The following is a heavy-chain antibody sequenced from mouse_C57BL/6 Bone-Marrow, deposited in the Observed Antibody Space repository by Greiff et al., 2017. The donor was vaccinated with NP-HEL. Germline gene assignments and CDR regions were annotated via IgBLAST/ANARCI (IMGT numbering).Heavy chain of an antibody. Sequence: DVQLQESGPGLVKPSQSLSLTCSVTGYSITSGYCWNWIRQFPGNKLEWMGYISYDGSNNYNPSLKNRISITRDTSKNQFFLKLNSVTTEDTATYYCAREGGYYGFAYWGQGTLVTVSA. D-gene: IGHD2-3*01. CDR1: GYSITSGYC. V-gene: IGHV3-6*01. J-gene: IGHJ3*01. CDR3: AREGGYYGFAY. CDR2: ISYDGSN.